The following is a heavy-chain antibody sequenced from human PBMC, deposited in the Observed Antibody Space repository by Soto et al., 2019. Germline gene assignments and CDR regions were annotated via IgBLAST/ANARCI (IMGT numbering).Heavy chain of an antibody. D-gene: IGHD3-10*01. Sequence: GGSLRLSCAASGFTFSSYGMHWVRQAPGKGLEWVAVIWYDGSNKYYADSVKGRFTISRDNSKNTLYLQMNSLRAEDTAVYYCARDYGYNWFDPWGQGILVTVS. CDR1: GFTFSSYG. CDR2: IWYDGSNK. CDR3: ARDYGYNWFDP. J-gene: IGHJ5*02. V-gene: IGHV3-33*01.